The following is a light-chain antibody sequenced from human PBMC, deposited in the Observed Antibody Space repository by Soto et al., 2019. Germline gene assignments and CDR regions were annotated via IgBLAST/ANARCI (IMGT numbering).Light chain of an antibody. V-gene: IGKV1-8*01. CDR1: QGISSY. CDR3: QQYYSHQIT. CDR2: AAS. J-gene: IGKJ4*01. Sequence: AIRMTQSPSSLSASTGDRVTITCRASQGISSYLAWYQQKPGKAPKLLIYAASTLQSGVPSRFSGSGSGTDFTLTISCLQSEDFATYYCQQYYSHQITFGGGTKVEIK.